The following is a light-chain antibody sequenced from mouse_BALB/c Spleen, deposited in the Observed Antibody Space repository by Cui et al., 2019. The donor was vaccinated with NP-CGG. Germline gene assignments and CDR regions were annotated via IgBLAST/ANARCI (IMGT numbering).Light chain of an antibody. CDR1: SSVSY. CDR3: QQRSSYPYT. J-gene: IGKJ2*01. Sequence: IVLTQPPTNMSASPGEKVTITCSASSSVSYMHWFQQKPGTSPKLWIYSTSNLASGVPARFSSSGSGTSYSLTISRMEAEDAATYYCQQRSSYPYTFGGGTKLEIK. V-gene: IGKV4-57*01. CDR2: STS.